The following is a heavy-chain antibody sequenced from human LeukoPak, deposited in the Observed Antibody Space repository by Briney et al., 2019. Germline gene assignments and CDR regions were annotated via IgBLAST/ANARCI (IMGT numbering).Heavy chain of an antibody. J-gene: IGHJ6*03. V-gene: IGHV3-23*01. CDR1: GFTFSSYA. Sequence: GGSLRLSCAASGFTFSSYAMSWVRQAPGKGLEWVSAISDSGGSTYYADSVKGRFTISRDNSKNTLYLQMNSLRAEDTAVYYCARGRITMVRGVIILPSRYYYMDVWGKGTTVTISS. D-gene: IGHD3-10*01. CDR3: ARGRITMVRGVIILPSRYYYMDV. CDR2: ISDSGGST.